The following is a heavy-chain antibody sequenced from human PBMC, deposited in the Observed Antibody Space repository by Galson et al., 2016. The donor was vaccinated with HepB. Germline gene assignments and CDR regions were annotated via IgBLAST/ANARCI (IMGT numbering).Heavy chain of an antibody. V-gene: IGHV3-30*04. CDR3: AKWGRGWYHFDI. CDR1: GFTFSSYG. CDR2: ISIDGTKT. Sequence: SLRLSCAASGFTFSSYGMHWVRQAPGKGLEWVAVISIDGTKTYYADSVKGRFTISRDSSRNTLSLHLNSLRVEDKAVYYCAKWGRGWYHFDIWGQGTLVIVSS. D-gene: IGHD6-19*01. J-gene: IGHJ4*02.